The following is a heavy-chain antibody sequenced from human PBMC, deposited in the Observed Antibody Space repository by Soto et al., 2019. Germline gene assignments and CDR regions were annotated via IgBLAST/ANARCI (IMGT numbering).Heavy chain of an antibody. CDR1: GGSISSYY. CDR2: IYYSGST. J-gene: IGHJ4*02. CDR3: ARKDYSSGYDY. D-gene: IGHD6-19*01. Sequence: SETLSLTCTVSGGSISSYYWIWIRQPPGKGLEWIGYIYYSGSTNYNPSLKSRVTISVDTSKNQFSLKLSSVTAADTAVYYCARKDYSSGYDYWGQGTLVTVSS. V-gene: IGHV4-59*08.